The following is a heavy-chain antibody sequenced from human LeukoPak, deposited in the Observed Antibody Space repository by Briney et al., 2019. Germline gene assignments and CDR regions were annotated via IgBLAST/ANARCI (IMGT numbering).Heavy chain of an antibody. J-gene: IGHJ4*02. V-gene: IGHV1-18*01. D-gene: IGHD6-13*01. CDR2: ISAYNGNT. Sequence: ASVKVSCKASGYTFISNGISWVRQAPGQGLEWMGWISAYNGNTNYAQKLQGRVTMTTDTSTSTAYMELRSLRSDDTAVYYCARDRGGLAAAGSDYWGQGTLVTVSS. CDR1: GYTFISNG. CDR3: ARDRGGLAAAGSDY.